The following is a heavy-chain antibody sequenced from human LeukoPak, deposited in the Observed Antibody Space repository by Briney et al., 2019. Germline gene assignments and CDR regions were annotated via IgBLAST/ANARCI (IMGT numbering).Heavy chain of an antibody. D-gene: IGHD3-16*02. J-gene: IGHJ3*02. CDR1: GGTFSSYA. CDR3: AGRSLGELSDDAFDI. V-gene: IGHV1-69*04. CDR2: IIPILGIA. Sequence: SVKVSCKASGGTFSSYAISWVRQAPGQGLEWMGRIIPILGIANYAQKFQGRVTITADKSTSTAYMELSSLRSEDTAVYHCAGRSLGELSDDAFDIWGQGTMVTVSS.